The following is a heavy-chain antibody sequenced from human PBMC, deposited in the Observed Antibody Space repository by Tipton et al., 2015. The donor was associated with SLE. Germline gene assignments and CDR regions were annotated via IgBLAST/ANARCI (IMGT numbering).Heavy chain of an antibody. CDR1: GGSISSHY. CDR3: ARGGGKADAFDI. V-gene: IGHV4-34*01. D-gene: IGHD3-16*01. J-gene: IGHJ3*02. CDR2: INHSGST. Sequence: TLSLTCTVSGGSISSHYWSWIRQPPGKGLEWIGEINHSGSTNYNPSLKSRVTISLDTSKNQFSLKLSSVTAADTAVYYCARGGGKADAFDIWGQGTMVTVSS.